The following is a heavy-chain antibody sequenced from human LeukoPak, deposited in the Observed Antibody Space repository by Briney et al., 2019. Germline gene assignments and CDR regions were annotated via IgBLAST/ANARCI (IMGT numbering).Heavy chain of an antibody. CDR1: DEVITSNNW. CDR2: IFHSGTT. J-gene: IGHJ5*02. Sequence: PSETLSLTCTVSDEVITSNNWWSWVCQSPGKGLEWIGEIFHSGTTRYKASLESRVTMLLDKSKNQFSLRLNSVTAADTAVYFCARLRLSGGSFSVGWFDPWGQGIQVTVSS. D-gene: IGHD1-26*01. V-gene: IGHV4-4*02. CDR3: ARLRLSGGSFSVGWFDP.